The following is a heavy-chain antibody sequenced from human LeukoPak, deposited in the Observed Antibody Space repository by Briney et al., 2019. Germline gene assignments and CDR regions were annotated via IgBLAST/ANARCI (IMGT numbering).Heavy chain of an antibody. Sequence: GGSLRLSCAASGFTFDDYAMHWVRQAPGKGLEWVSGISWNSGSIGYADSVKARFTISRDNAKNSLYLQMNSLRAEDTALYYCAKASDILTGARGMRIYYYDYWGQGTLVTVSS. J-gene: IGHJ4*02. CDR1: GFTFDDYA. CDR2: ISWNSGSI. D-gene: IGHD3-9*01. CDR3: AKASDILTGARGMRIYYYDY. V-gene: IGHV3-9*01.